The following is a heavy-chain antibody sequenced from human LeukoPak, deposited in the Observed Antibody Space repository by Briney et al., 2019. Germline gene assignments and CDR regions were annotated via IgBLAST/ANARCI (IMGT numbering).Heavy chain of an antibody. Sequence: ASVKVSCKASGYTFTGYYMHWVRQAPGQGLEWMGWINPNSGGTNYAQKFQGRVTMTRDTSISTAYMELSRLRSDDTAVYYCARQEWSTDYGMDVWGQGTTVTVSS. CDR3: ARQEWSTDYGMDV. J-gene: IGHJ6*02. CDR2: INPNSGGT. CDR1: GYTFTGYY. D-gene: IGHD3-3*01. V-gene: IGHV1-2*02.